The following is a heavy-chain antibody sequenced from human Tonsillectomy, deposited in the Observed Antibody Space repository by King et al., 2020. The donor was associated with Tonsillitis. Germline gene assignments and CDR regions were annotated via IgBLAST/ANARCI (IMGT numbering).Heavy chain of an antibody. J-gene: IGHJ2*01. D-gene: IGHD2-15*01. CDR2: ISWDGDST. V-gene: IGHV3-43*01. CDR1: GFTFDDYT. CDR3: AKDSGYCSGGSCSYTWYFDL. Sequence: VQLVESGGVVIQPGGSLRLSCAASGFTFDDYTMHWVRQAPGKGLEWVSLISWDGDSTYYADSVKGRFTISRDNSKNSLYLQMNSLRTKDTALYYCAKDSGYCSGGSCSYTWYFDLWGRGTLVTVSS.